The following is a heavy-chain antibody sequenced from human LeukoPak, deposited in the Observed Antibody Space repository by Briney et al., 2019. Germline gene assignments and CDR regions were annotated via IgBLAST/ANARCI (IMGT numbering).Heavy chain of an antibody. CDR1: EFTFSTYW. CDR3: ARDPTQWLRYGYFDY. Sequence: GGSLRLSCAASEFTFSTYWMHWVRQAPGKGLVWVSRINSDGSSTNYADSVKGRFTISRDNAKNTLYLQMNSLRAEDTAVYYCARDPTQWLRYGYFDYWGQGILVTVSS. V-gene: IGHV3-74*01. CDR2: INSDGSST. D-gene: IGHD5-12*01. J-gene: IGHJ4*02.